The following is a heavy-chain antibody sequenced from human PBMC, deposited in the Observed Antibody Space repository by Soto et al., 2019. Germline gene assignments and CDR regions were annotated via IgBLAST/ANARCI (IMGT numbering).Heavy chain of an antibody. Sequence: LRLSCAASGFIFKMYWMHWVRQSPGKGLVWISRIYNDGTYSDYADSVRGRFTISRDNVNDTLYLQMNNLRAEDSGLYYCTRGPRPISTGTGAYWGQGTQVTV. CDR1: GFIFKMYW. J-gene: IGHJ4*02. CDR2: IYNDGTYS. D-gene: IGHD3-10*01. V-gene: IGHV3-74*01. CDR3: TRGPRPISTGTGAY.